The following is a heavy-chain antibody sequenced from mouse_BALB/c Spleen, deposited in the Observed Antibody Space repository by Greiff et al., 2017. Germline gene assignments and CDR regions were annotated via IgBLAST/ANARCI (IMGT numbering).Heavy chain of an antibody. V-gene: IGHV1S81*02. CDR1: GYTFTSYY. Sequence: QVQLQQSGAGLVKPGASVKLSCKASGYTFTSYYMYWVKQRPGQGLEWIGEINPSNGGTNFNEKFKSKATLTVDKSSSTAYMQLSSLTSEDSAVYYCTRSTYDGYPWFAYWGQGTLVTVSA. D-gene: IGHD2-3*01. CDR2: INPSNGGT. CDR3: TRSTYDGYPWFAY. J-gene: IGHJ3*01.